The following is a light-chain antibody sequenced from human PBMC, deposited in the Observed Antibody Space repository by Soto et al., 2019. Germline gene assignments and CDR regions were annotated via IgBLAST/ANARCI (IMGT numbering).Light chain of an antibody. CDR3: SSYAGSPTFVI. V-gene: IGLV2-23*02. CDR2: EVS. J-gene: IGLJ2*01. Sequence: QSALTQPASVSGSPGQSITIPCTGASSDVGSYNLVSWYQQHPGKAPKLMIYEVSRRPSGISNRFSGSKSGNTASLTISGLQAEDGADYYGSSYAGSPTFVIFGGGTKLTVL. CDR1: SSDVGSYNL.